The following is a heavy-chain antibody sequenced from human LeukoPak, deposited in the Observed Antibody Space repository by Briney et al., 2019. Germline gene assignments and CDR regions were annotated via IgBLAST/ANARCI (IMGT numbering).Heavy chain of an antibody. J-gene: IGHJ4*02. Sequence: PGGSLRLSCAASGFTFSSYGMSWVRQAPGKGLEWVSAISGSGGSTYYADSVKGRFTISRDNSKNTLYLQMNSLRAEDTAVYYCAKDRDTAMASHGYYFDYWGQGTLVTVSS. CDR2: ISGSGGST. CDR3: AKDRDTAMASHGYYFDY. D-gene: IGHD5-18*01. CDR1: GFTFSSYG. V-gene: IGHV3-23*01.